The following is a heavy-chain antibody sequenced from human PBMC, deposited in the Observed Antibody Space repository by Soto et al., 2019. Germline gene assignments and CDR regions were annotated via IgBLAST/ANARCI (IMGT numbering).Heavy chain of an antibody. D-gene: IGHD3-10*01. CDR2: IYYSGST. CDR3: ARGVTMVRGVIHTPYFDY. Sequence: SETLSLTCTVSGGSISSGGYYWSWIRQHPGKGLEWIGYIYYSGSTYYNPSLKSRVTISVDTSKNQFSLKLSSVTAADTAVYYCARGVTMVRGVIHTPYFDYWGQGTLVTVPQ. CDR1: GGSISSGGYY. J-gene: IGHJ4*02. V-gene: IGHV4-31*03.